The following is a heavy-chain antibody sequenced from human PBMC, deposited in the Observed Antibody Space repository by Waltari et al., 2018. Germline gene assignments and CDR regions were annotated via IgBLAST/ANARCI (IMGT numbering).Heavy chain of an antibody. CDR2: INHSGST. V-gene: IGHV4-34*01. J-gene: IGHJ3*02. CDR1: GGSFSGYY. CDR3: ARGADPLPLITMVRGVRKGDAFDI. D-gene: IGHD3-10*01. Sequence: QVQLQQWGAGLLKPSETLSLTCAVYGGSFSGYYWSWIRQPPGTGLEWMGEINHSGSTNYNPSLKSRVTISVDTSKNQFSLKLSSVTAADTAVYYCARGADPLPLITMVRGVRKGDAFDIWGQGTMVTVSS.